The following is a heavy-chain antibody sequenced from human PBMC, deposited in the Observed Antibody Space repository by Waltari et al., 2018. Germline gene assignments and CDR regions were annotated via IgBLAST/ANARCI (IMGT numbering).Heavy chain of an antibody. CDR1: GGSFSGYY. D-gene: IGHD3-3*01. CDR3: ARSARFLEWLSPRGYFDY. V-gene: IGHV4-34*01. Sequence: QVQLQQWGAGLLKPSETLSLICAVYGGSFSGYYWSWIRQPPGKGLAWIGEINHSGSTNYNPSLQSRLTISVDTPRKQFSLKLSSGTAADTAVYYCARSARFLEWLSPRGYFDYWGQGTLVTVSS. CDR2: INHSGST. J-gene: IGHJ4*02.